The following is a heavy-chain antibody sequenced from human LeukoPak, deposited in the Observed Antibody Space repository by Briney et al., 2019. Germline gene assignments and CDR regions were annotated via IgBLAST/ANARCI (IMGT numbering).Heavy chain of an antibody. CDR2: IKQDGSEK. Sequence: PGGSLRLSCAASGVTFSNYVMSWVRQAPGKGLEWVASIKQDGSEKFYVNSVKGRFTISRDNAKDSLYLQVNSLRADDTAVYFCARGPDCDYWGQGTLVTVSS. CDR3: ARGPDCDY. J-gene: IGHJ4*02. V-gene: IGHV3-7*01. D-gene: IGHD2-21*01. CDR1: GVTFSNYV.